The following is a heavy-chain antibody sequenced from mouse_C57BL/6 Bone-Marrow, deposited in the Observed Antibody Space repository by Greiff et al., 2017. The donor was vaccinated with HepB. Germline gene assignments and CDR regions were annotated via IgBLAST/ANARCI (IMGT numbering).Heavy chain of an antibody. J-gene: IGHJ2*01. Sequence: EVQLQQSGAELVRPGASVKLSCTASGFNIKDDYMHWVKQRPEQGLEWIGWIDPENGDTEYASKFQGKATITADTSSNTAYLQLSSLTSEDTAVYYCTTYYGNYDFDYWGQGTTLTVSS. D-gene: IGHD2-1*01. CDR1: GFNIKDDY. CDR3: TTYYGNYDFDY. CDR2: IDPENGDT. V-gene: IGHV14-4*01.